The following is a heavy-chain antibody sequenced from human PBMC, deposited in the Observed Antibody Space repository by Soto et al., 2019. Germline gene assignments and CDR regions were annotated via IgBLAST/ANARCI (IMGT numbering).Heavy chain of an antibody. V-gene: IGHV4-39*01. CDR2: IYYSGRT. Sequence: SETLSLTCIVSGESISSSSYYWGWIRQPPGKGLEWIGSIYYSGRTYYNPSFKSRVTISIDTSKNQFSLKLSSVTATDTAVYYCARQRTTVVTKGYFDHWGQGTLVTVSS. CDR3: ARQRTTVVTKGYFDH. D-gene: IGHD2-21*02. J-gene: IGHJ4*02. CDR1: GESISSSSYY.